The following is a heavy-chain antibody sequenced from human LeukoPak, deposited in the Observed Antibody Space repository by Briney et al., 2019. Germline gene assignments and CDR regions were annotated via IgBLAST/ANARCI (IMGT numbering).Heavy chain of an antibody. J-gene: IGHJ4*02. CDR3: ARAVPAAMGWYFDY. Sequence: KPGGSLRLSCAASGFTFSSYSMNWVRQAPGEGLEWVSSISSSSSYIYYADSVKGRFTISRDNAKNSLYLQMNSLRAEDTALYYCARAVPAAMGWYFDYWGQGTLVTVSS. D-gene: IGHD2-2*01. V-gene: IGHV3-21*04. CDR2: ISSSSSYI. CDR1: GFTFSSYS.